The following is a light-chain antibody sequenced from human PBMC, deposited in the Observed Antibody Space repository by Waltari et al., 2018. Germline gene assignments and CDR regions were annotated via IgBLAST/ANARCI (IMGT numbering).Light chain of an antibody. CDR2: EVS. J-gene: IGLJ1*01. V-gene: IGLV2-8*01. CDR3: SSYAGSNNLV. CDR1: SSEIGGYKY. Sequence: QSALTQPPSASGSPGQSVTSSCTGTSSEIGGYKYVYWYRQHPGKGPKLLIYEVSKRPSGVPNRFSGSKSGNTASLTVSGLQAEDEADYYCSSYAGSNNLVFGTGTKVTVL.